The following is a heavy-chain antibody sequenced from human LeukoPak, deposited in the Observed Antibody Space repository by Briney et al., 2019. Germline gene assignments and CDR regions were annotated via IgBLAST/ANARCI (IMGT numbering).Heavy chain of an antibody. CDR3: ARGLCSSTSCYWPDYYYYYMDV. CDR2: IIPIFGTA. J-gene: IGHJ6*03. V-gene: IGHV1-69*13. CDR1: GGTFSSYA. D-gene: IGHD2-2*01. Sequence: SVKVSCKASGGTFSSYAISWVRQAPGQGLEWMGGIIPIFGTANYAQKFQGRVTITADESTSTAYMELSSLRSEDTAAYYCARGLCSSTSCYWPDYYYYYMDVWGKGTTVTVSS.